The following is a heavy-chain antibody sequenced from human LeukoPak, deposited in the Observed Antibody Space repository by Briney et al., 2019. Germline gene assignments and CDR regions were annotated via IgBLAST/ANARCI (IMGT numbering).Heavy chain of an antibody. J-gene: IGHJ4*02. Sequence: SETLSLTCTVSDGSTSSGSYYWSWIRQPAGKGLEWIGRIYTSGSTNYNPSLKSRVTISVDTSKNQFSLKLSSVTAADTAVYYCARVRVGATTTFDYWGQGTLVTVSS. CDR2: IYTSGST. V-gene: IGHV4-61*02. D-gene: IGHD1-26*01. CDR1: DGSTSSGSYY. CDR3: ARVRVGATTTFDY.